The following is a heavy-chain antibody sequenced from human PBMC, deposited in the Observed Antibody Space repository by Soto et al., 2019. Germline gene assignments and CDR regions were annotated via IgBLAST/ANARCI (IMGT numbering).Heavy chain of an antibody. CDR3: ARLRVPNYYFAL. V-gene: IGHV4-39*01. CDR1: DGSITNNSYY. CDR2: VYYIENT. J-gene: IGHJ4*02. Sequence: PSETLSLTCTVSDGSITNNSYYWGWIRQPPGRGLEWIGSVYYIENTFYNASLKSRVTISVDTSKSQFSLKVSSVTAADTAVYYCARLRVPNYYFALWGQGTLATVSS. D-gene: IGHD1-1*01.